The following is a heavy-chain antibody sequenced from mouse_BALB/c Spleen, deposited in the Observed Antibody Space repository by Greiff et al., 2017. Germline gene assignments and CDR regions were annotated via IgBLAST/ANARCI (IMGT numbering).Heavy chain of an antibody. CDR2: ISDGGSYT. Sequence: EVQLVESGGGLVKPGGSLKLSCAASGFTFSDYYMYWVRQTPEKRLEWVATISDGGSYTYYPDSVKGRFTISRDNAKNNLYLQMSSLKSEDTAMYYCARDRHYYGSSLDYWGQGTTLTVSS. CDR3: ARDRHYYGSSLDY. J-gene: IGHJ2*01. CDR1: GFTFSDYY. V-gene: IGHV5-4*02. D-gene: IGHD1-1*01.